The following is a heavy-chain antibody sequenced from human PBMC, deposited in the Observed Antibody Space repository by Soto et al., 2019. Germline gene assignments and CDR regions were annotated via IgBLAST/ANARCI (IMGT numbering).Heavy chain of an antibody. Sequence: PSETLSLTCVVSGASISSSNWWSWVRQPPGKGLEWIGEIFHSGSINYNPALKSRVTISLDKSKNQFSLRLSSVTAADTAVYFCASRVDYDILTGYWYYFDSWGQGTLVTVSS. CDR1: GASISSSNW. V-gene: IGHV4-4*02. CDR3: ASRVDYDILTGYWYYFDS. J-gene: IGHJ4*02. D-gene: IGHD3-9*01. CDR2: IFHSGSI.